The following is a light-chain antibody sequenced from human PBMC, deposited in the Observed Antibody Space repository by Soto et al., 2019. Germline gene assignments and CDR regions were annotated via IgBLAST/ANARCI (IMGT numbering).Light chain of an antibody. CDR2: RAS. CDR3: LQYNSFSLT. J-gene: IGKJ4*01. Sequence: DIQMTQSPSTLSASVGDRVTITCRASQSITNSLAWYQQRPGKPPKLLIYRASDLGGGVPSRFSGSASGTEFTLTISSLQPDDFATYYCLQYNSFSLTFGGGTTVDIK. CDR1: QSITNS. V-gene: IGKV1-5*03.